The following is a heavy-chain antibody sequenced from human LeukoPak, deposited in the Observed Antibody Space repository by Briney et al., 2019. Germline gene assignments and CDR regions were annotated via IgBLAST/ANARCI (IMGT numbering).Heavy chain of an antibody. Sequence: ALVKVSCKASGYTFTSYDINWVRQATGQGLEWMGWMNPNSGNTGYAQKFQGRVTITRNTSISTAYMELSSLRSEDTAVYYCARGRRPSSGSSNRNWFDPWGQGTLVTVSS. V-gene: IGHV1-8*03. CDR2: MNPNSGNT. J-gene: IGHJ5*02. CDR1: GYTFTSYD. D-gene: IGHD1-26*01. CDR3: ARGRRPSSGSSNRNWFDP.